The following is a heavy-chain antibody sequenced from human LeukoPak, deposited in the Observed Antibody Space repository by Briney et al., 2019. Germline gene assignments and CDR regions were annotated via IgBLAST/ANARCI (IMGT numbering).Heavy chain of an antibody. CDR2: INPNSGGT. Sequence: ASVKVSCKASGYTFTGYYMHWVRQAPGQGLDWMGGINPNSGGTNYAQKFQGRVTMTRDTSISTAYMELSRLRPDDTAVYYCARTASWIQLWGYYYMDVWGKGTTVTVSS. V-gene: IGHV1-2*02. D-gene: IGHD5-18*01. CDR1: GYTFTGYY. J-gene: IGHJ6*03. CDR3: ARTASWIQLWGYYYMDV.